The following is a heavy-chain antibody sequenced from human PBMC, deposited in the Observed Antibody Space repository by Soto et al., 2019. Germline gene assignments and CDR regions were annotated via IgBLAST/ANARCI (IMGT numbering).Heavy chain of an antibody. J-gene: IGHJ6*02. CDR2: ISYDGSNK. V-gene: IGHV3-30*18. Sequence: GGSLRLSCAASGFTFSSYGMHWVRQAPGKGLEWVAVISYDGSNKYYADSVKGRFTISRDNSKNTLYLQMNSLRAEDTAVYYCAKGLGAFLEWFVYGLDVWGQATTVTVS. D-gene: IGHD3-3*02. CDR3: AKGLGAFLEWFVYGLDV. CDR1: GFTFSSYG.